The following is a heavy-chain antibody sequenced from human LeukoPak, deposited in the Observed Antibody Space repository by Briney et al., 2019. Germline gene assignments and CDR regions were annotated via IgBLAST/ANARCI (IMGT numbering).Heavy chain of an antibody. CDR3: AISASGNDAFDI. CDR2: SRNKANSYTT. D-gene: IGHD5-12*01. CDR1: GLTLSDHY. V-gene: IGHV3-72*01. Sequence: GGSLRLSCAVSGLTLSDHYIDWVRQAPGKGLEWVGRSRNKANSYTTEYAASVKGRFTFSRDDSRNSLYLQMNSLKTEDTAVYYCAISASGNDAFDIWGQGAMVTVSS. J-gene: IGHJ3*02.